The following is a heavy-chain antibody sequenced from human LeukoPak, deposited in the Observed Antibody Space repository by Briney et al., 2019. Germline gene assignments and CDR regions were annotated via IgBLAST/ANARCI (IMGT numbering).Heavy chain of an antibody. CDR1: GGSISSYY. CDR2: IYYSGST. D-gene: IGHD6-19*01. Sequence: SETLSLTCIVSGGSISSYYWSWIRQPPGKGLEWIGYIYYSGSTNYNPSLKSRVTISVDTSKNQFSLKLSSVTAADTAVYYCASFLGGWYSYWGQGTLVTVSS. J-gene: IGHJ4*02. V-gene: IGHV4-59*08. CDR3: ASFLGGWYSY.